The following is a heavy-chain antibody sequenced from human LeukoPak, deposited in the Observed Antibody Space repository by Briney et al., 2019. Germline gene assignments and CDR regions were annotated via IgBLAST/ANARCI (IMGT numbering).Heavy chain of an antibody. V-gene: IGHV3-21*01. CDR1: GFTFSSYS. CDR2: ISSSRSYK. Sequence: GGSLRLSCAASGFTFSSYSMNWVRQAPGKGLEWVSSISSSRSYKYYADSLKGRFTISRDNAKNSLYLQMNSLRAEDTAVYYCARDGQDYYDSSGYYYWGQGTLVTVSS. D-gene: IGHD3-22*01. CDR3: ARDGQDYYDSSGYYY. J-gene: IGHJ4*02.